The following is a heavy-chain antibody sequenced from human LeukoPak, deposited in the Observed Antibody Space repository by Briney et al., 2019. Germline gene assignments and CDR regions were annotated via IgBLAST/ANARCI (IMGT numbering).Heavy chain of an antibody. J-gene: IGHJ3*02. Sequence: SETLSLTCTVSGGSISIYYWSWIRQPPGKGLEWIGYIYYSGSTNYNPSLKSRVTISVDTSKNQFSLKLSSVTAADTAVYYCARTNYYDSNKDAFDIWGQGTMVTVSS. CDR2: IYYSGST. CDR3: ARTNYYDSNKDAFDI. V-gene: IGHV4-59*12. D-gene: IGHD3-22*01. CDR1: GGSISIYY.